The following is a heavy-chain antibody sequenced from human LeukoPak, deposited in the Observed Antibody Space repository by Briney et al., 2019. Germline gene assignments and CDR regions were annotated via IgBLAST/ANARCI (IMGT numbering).Heavy chain of an antibody. Sequence: SETLSLTCAVYGGSFSGYYWSWIRQPPGKGLEWIGEINHSGSTNYNPSLKSRVTISVGTSKNQFSLKLSSVTAADTAVYYCARRRVVTYYYGSGSSYNWFDPWGQGTLVTVSS. J-gene: IGHJ5*02. CDR2: INHSGST. V-gene: IGHV4-34*01. CDR3: ARRRVVTYYYGSGSSYNWFDP. CDR1: GGSFSGYY. D-gene: IGHD3-10*01.